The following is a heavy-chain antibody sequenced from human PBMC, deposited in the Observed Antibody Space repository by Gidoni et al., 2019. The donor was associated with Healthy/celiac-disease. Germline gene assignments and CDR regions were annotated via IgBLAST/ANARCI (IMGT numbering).Heavy chain of an antibody. CDR1: GYTFTNNY. D-gene: IGHD5-12*01. V-gene: IGHV1-46*01. J-gene: IGHJ4*02. CDR2: INPSGGST. CDR3: ARDGSRDGYNY. Sequence: QVQLVQSWAEVKKPGASVKVSCKASGYTFTNNYMHWVRQAPGQGLEWMGIINPSGGSTSYDKKFQGRVTMTRDTSTSTVYMELSSLRSEDTAVYYCARDGSRDGYNYWGQGTLVTVSS.